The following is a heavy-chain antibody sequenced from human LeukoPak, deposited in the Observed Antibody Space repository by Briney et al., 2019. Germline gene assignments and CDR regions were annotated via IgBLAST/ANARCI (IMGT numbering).Heavy chain of an antibody. CDR3: ARGLQYYYDSSGYYFDY. Sequence: GGSLRLSCAASGFTFNSYSMHWVRQAPGKGLEWVGVISYDGSNKHYGDSVKGPFTISRDNSKNTLYLELSSLRAEDTAVFYCARGLQYYYDSSGYYFDYWGQGTLVTVSS. CDR2: ISYDGSNK. J-gene: IGHJ4*02. V-gene: IGHV3-30-3*01. CDR1: GFTFNSYS. D-gene: IGHD3-22*01.